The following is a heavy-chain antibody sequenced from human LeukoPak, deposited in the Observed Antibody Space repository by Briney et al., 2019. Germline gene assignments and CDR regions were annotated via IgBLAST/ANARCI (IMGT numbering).Heavy chain of an antibody. CDR2: IYYSRST. CDR1: GGSISSSSYY. D-gene: IGHD2-8*01. Sequence: SETLSLTCTVSGGSISSSSYYWGWIRQPPGKGLEWIGSIYYSRSTYYNPSLKSRVTISVDTSKNHFSLKLSSVTAADTAVYYCARAKTMVYAIPALYYFDYWGQGTLVTVSS. J-gene: IGHJ4*02. V-gene: IGHV4-39*07. CDR3: ARAKTMVYAIPALYYFDY.